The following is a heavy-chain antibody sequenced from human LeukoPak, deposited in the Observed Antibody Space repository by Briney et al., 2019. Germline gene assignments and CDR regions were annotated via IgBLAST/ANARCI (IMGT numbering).Heavy chain of an antibody. D-gene: IGHD3-9*01. CDR2: ISSSGSTI. CDR1: GFTFSSYE. J-gene: IGHJ4*02. Sequence: PGGSLRLSCAASGFTFSSYEMNWVRQAPGKGLEWVSYISSSGSTIYYADSVKGRFTISRDNAKNSLYLQMNSLRAEDTAVYYCARDPLRYFDWLPPSFDYWGQGTPVTVSS. V-gene: IGHV3-48*03. CDR3: ARDPLRYFDWLPPSFDY.